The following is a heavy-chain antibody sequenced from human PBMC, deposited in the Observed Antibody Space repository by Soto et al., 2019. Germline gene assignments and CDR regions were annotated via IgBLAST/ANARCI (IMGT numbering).Heavy chain of an antibody. CDR2: IIPILDIT. V-gene: IGHV1-69*04. J-gene: IGHJ5*02. D-gene: IGHD2-2*01. CDR3: VRELGYCSSTSCLGWFDP. Sequence: SVKVSCKASGGTFSSYTISWVRQAPGQGLEWMGRIIPILDITNYAQKFQGRVTITADKSTSTAYMELSSLRSEDTAVYYCVRELGYCSSTSCLGWFDPWGQGTLVTVS. CDR1: GGTFSSYT.